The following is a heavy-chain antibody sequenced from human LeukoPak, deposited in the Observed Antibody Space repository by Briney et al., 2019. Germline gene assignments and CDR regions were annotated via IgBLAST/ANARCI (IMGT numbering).Heavy chain of an antibody. D-gene: IGHD6-13*01. CDR2: ISGSGGST. J-gene: IGHJ4*02. V-gene: IGHV3-23*01. CDR1: GFTFTNYA. Sequence: GGSLRLSCAASGFTFTNYAMSWVRQAPGKGLEWVSGISGSGGSTYYADSVKGRFTISRDISKNTLYLQMNSLRAEDTAVYYCAKDEGRAAAGNFDYWGQGTLVTVSS. CDR3: AKDEGRAAAGNFDY.